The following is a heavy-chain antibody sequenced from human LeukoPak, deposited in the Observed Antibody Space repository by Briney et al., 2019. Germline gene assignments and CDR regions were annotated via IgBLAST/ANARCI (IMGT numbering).Heavy chain of an antibody. CDR2: IIPIFGTA. Sequence: GASVKVSCKASGGTFSGYAISWVRQAPGQGLEWMGGIIPIFGTANYAQKFQGRVTITADKSTSTAYMELSSLRSEDTAVYYCARQRRRATVTTLTSSVDYGMDVWGKGTTVTVSS. D-gene: IGHD4-17*01. J-gene: IGHJ6*04. V-gene: IGHV1-69*06. CDR1: GGTFSGYA. CDR3: ARQRRRATVTTLTSSVDYGMDV.